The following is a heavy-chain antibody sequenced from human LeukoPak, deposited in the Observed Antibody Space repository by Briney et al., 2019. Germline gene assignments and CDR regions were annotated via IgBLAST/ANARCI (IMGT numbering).Heavy chain of an antibody. J-gene: IGHJ5*02. V-gene: IGHV5-51*01. CDR1: GYSSTSYW. CDR3: ARLPSKDPVHWFDP. D-gene: IGHD1-1*01. CDR2: IYPGDSDT. Sequence: GESLKISCKGSGYSSTSYWIGWVRQMPGKGLEWLGIIYPGDSDTRYSPSFQGQVTISADKSISTAYLQWSSLKASDTATYYCARLPSKDPVHWFDPWGQGTLVTVSS.